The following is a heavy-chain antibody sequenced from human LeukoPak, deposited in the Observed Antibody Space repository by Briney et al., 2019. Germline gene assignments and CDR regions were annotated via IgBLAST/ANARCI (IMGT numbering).Heavy chain of an antibody. V-gene: IGHV3-23*01. D-gene: IGHD4-17*01. CDR2: ISGSGSGVSA. CDR1: GFTFSNYA. J-gene: IGHJ4*02. CDR3: AKDDTHDPKSGDYDG. Sequence: GGSLRLSCAASGFTFSNYAMTWVRQAPGKGLEWVSAISGSGSGVSAYYADSVKGRFTISRDNSKNTVFLQMNSLRAEDSAVYYCAKDDTHDPKSGDYDGWGQGTLVTVSS.